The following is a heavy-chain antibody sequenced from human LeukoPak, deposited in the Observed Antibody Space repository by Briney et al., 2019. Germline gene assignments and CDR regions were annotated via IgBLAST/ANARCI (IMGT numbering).Heavy chain of an antibody. V-gene: IGHV3-11*04. Sequence: GGSLRLSCAASGFTFSDYYMSWIRQAPGKGLEWVSYISSRVSTIYYADSVKDRFTISKDNDKNSLYLQMNSLRDEDTAVYYCAGEVRDCSGGSCYHTDDYWGQGTLVTVSS. J-gene: IGHJ4*02. CDR3: AGEVRDCSGGSCYHTDDY. CDR2: ISSRVSTI. CDR1: GFTFSDYY. D-gene: IGHD2-15*01.